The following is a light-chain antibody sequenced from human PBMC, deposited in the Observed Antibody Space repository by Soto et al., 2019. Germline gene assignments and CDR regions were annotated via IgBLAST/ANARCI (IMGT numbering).Light chain of an antibody. V-gene: IGKV3-20*01. Sequence: EIVLTQSPGTLSLSPVEIATLYFISIQSVSSSYLAWYPQKPGQAPRLLIYGASSRATGIPDRFSGSGSGTDFTLTIRRLEPEDFAVYYCQQYNNWPPLNCGGGTKGDIK. CDR2: GAS. CDR1: QSVSSSY. J-gene: IGKJ4*01. CDR3: QQYNNWPPLN.